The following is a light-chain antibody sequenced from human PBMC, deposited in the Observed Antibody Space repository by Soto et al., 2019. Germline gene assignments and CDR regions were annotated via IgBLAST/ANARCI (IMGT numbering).Light chain of an antibody. CDR1: SSDVGGYNY. J-gene: IGLJ2*01. CDR3: CSNAGSDTVI. V-gene: IGLV2-11*01. CDR2: DVT. Sequence: QSALTQPRSVSASPGQSVTISCTGTSSDVGGYNYVSWYQQYPGRAPKLMIYDVTKRPSGVPHRFSGSKSGNTASLSISGLQAEDEADYYCCSNAGSDTVIFGGGTKVTVL.